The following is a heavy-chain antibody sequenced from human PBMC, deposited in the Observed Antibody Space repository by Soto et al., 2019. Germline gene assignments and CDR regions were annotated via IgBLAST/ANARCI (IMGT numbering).Heavy chain of an antibody. J-gene: IGHJ3*02. V-gene: IGHV4-30-2*01. CDR3: VRRSPEDAFDI. CDR1: GGSIISDGYS. CDR2: IYEGGNT. Sequence: SETLSLTCAVSGGSIISDGYSWSWIRQPPGKGLQWIGHIYEGGNTYYTPSLESRVAISTDKSKNQFSLRLSSVTDADTAVYYCVRRSPEDAFDIWGKGTMVTVSS.